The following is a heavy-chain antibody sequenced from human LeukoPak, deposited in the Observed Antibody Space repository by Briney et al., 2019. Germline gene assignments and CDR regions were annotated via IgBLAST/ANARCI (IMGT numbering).Heavy chain of an antibody. Sequence: SVKVSCKASGGTFSSYAISWVRQAPGQGLEWMGGIIPMFGTANYAQKFQGRVTITTEESTSTAYMELSSLGSEDTAVYYCARVFARGGEISGSYYYYWGQGTLVTVSS. CDR2: IIPMFGTA. CDR1: GGTFSSYA. CDR3: ARVFARGGEISGSYYYY. D-gene: IGHD1-26*01. J-gene: IGHJ4*02. V-gene: IGHV1-69*05.